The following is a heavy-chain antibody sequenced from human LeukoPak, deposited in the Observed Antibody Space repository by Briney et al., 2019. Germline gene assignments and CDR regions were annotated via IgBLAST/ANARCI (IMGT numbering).Heavy chain of an antibody. CDR3: AKAHVVVVAACDY. CDR2: IWYDGSTK. CDR1: GFTFSSYG. V-gene: IGHV3-30*02. J-gene: IGHJ4*02. D-gene: IGHD2-15*01. Sequence: PGGSLRLSCAASGFTFSSYGMHWVRQAPGKGLEWVAFIWYDGSTKYYAYSVKGRFIISRDNSKNTLYLQMNTVTAEDKAVYYCAKAHVVVVAACDYWGQGTLVTVSS.